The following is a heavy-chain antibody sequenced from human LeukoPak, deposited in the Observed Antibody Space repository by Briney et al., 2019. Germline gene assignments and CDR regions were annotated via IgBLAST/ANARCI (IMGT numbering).Heavy chain of an antibody. CDR1: GYSFTSYW. CDR2: IYPGDSDI. Sequence: GESLKISCKGSGYSFTSYWIGWVRQMPGKGLEWMGIIYPGDSDIRYSPSFQGQVTISADKSISTAYLQWSSLKASDTAMYYCARSNIHSSSSGWDYYYYYGMDVWGQGTTVTVSS. V-gene: IGHV5-51*01. CDR3: ARSNIHSSSSGWDYYYYYGMDV. D-gene: IGHD6-6*01. J-gene: IGHJ6*02.